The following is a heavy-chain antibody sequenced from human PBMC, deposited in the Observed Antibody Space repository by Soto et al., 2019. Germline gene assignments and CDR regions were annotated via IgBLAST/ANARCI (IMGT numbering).Heavy chain of an antibody. D-gene: IGHD2-21*02. CDR3: ATLKRPLGVTQEDY. Sequence: GASVKVSCKASGGTFKNYAFSWVRQAPAQGLEWMGGIIPIFGTPSYARKFQGRLTITADEYTNTAYMELSSLRSEDTALYFCATLKRPLGVTQEDYWGQGTLVTVSS. CDR1: GGTFKNYA. CDR2: IIPIFGTP. J-gene: IGHJ4*02. V-gene: IGHV1-69*13.